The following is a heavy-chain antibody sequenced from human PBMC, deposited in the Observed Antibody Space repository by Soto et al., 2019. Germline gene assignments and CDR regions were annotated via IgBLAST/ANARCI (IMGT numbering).Heavy chain of an antibody. J-gene: IGHJ6*02. V-gene: IGHV1-69*01. CDR2: VSPPFRTS. Sequence: QVQLVQSGAEVKKPGSSVKVSCKTSGVSFNNNGIGWVRQAPGHGLEWMGGVSPPFRTSNYARKFQGRISITADASTGTVNMKLSSLTSEDTAQYYCARVLYYGSGSYSPYGVDVWGQGTTVTVSS. CDR1: GVSFNNNG. CDR3: ARVLYYGSGSYSPYGVDV. D-gene: IGHD3-10*01.